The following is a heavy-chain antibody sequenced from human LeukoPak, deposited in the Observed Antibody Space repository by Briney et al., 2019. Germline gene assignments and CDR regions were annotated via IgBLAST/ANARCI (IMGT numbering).Heavy chain of an antibody. CDR1: GFTVSSNY. D-gene: IGHD3-3*01. CDR2: IYSGGST. Sequence: GGSLRLSCADSGFTVSSNYMSWVRQAPGKGLEWVSVIYSGGSTYYADSVKGRFTISRDNSKNTLYLQMNSPRAEDTAVYYCAVSYYDFWSGYYTLDYWGQGTLVTVSS. J-gene: IGHJ4*02. CDR3: AVSYYDFWSGYYTLDY. V-gene: IGHV3-66*01.